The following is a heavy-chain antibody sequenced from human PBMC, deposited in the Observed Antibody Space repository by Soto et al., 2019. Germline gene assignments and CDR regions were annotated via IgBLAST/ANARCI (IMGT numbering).Heavy chain of an antibody. CDR1: GFTFSASG. CDR3: TRQYVDDYNSFDS. Sequence: EVQLVESGGGLVQPGGSLKLSCAASGFTFSASGMHWVRQASGKGLEWVCRIRSKANNYATAYAASVKGRFTVSRDDSKNTAYLQMDSLETDYTAVYYCTRQYVDDYNSFDSWGQGTLVTVSS. J-gene: IGHJ4*02. CDR2: IRSKANNYAT. D-gene: IGHD4-4*01. V-gene: IGHV3-73*01.